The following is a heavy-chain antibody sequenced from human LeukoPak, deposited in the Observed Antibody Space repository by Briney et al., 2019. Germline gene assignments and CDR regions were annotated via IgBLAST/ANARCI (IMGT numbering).Heavy chain of an antibody. Sequence: SETLSLTCTVSGGSISNFYWSWIREPPGKGLEWIGYINYRGSTTYNPSLASRITISIDTSKNQFSLKLSSVTAADTAMYFCVRLGNEAVPNPPHWGQGTLVTVS. CDR3: VRLGNEAVPNPPH. CDR2: INYRGST. CDR1: GGSISNFY. V-gene: IGHV4-59*08. D-gene: IGHD6-19*01. J-gene: IGHJ1*01.